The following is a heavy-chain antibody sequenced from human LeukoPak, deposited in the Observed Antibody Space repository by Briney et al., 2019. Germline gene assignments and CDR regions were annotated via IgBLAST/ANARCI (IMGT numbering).Heavy chain of an antibody. D-gene: IGHD1-1*01. J-gene: IGHJ4*02. Sequence: PSETLSLTCVVSGFSISSGYYWGWIRQPPGKGLEWIANIHVSGTTFYNSSLNSRVAISIDTSKNQFSLKLRSVTAADTAVYFCAREAERRIVNWGRGTLVTVSS. CDR3: AREAERRIVN. CDR2: IHVSGTT. CDR1: GFSISSGYY. V-gene: IGHV4-38-2*02.